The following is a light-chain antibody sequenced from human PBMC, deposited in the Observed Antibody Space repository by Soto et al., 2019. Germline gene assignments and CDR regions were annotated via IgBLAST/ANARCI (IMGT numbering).Light chain of an antibody. Sequence: QSVLTQPPSVSGAPGQRVTISCTGSSSNIGAGFDVHWYRQLPGTAPKLLIYDNNNRPSGVPDRFSASKSGTSAFLAITGLQADDEADYYCQSYDSSLSGWVFGGGTKLTVL. CDR3: QSYDSSLSGWV. CDR2: DNN. CDR1: SSNIGAGFD. V-gene: IGLV1-40*01. J-gene: IGLJ3*02.